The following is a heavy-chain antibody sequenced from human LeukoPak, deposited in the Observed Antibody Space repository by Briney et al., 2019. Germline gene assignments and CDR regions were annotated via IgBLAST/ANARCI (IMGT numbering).Heavy chain of an antibody. CDR1: GITFSSYS. V-gene: IGHV3-21*01. CDR2: ISSTGSYI. CDR3: ARDFRTQLDGYSPPYHFDY. Sequence: GGSLRLSCAAFGITFSSYSMSWVRQAPGKGLEWVSSISSTGSYIYYADSVKGRITISRDNAKNSLYLQMNSLRAEATAMYYCARDFRTQLDGYSPPYHFDYWGQGVLVTVSS. D-gene: IGHD5-24*01. J-gene: IGHJ4*02.